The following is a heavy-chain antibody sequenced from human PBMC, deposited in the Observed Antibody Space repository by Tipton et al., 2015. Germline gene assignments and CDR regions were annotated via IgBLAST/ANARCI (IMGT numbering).Heavy chain of an antibody. V-gene: IGHV4-34*01. Sequence: TLSLTCAVYGGSFSGYYWSWIRQAPGKGLEWIASIYSSGTTYSNPSLKSRVTISVDTSKNLFSLNLSSVTAADTAVYYCARVWGNNLYFDLWGRGTLVTVSP. CDR2: IYSSGTT. CDR1: GGSFSGYY. J-gene: IGHJ2*01. CDR3: ARVWGNNLYFDL. D-gene: IGHD3-16*01.